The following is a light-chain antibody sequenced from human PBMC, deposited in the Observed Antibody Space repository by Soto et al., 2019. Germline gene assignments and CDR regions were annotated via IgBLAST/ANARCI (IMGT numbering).Light chain of an antibody. V-gene: IGKV3-11*01. CDR1: QSVSSY. Sequence: EIVLTQSPAILSMSPGERATLSCRASQSVSSYFAWYQQKPGQAPRLLIYDASNRATGVPARFSGSGSGTDFTLTISSLEPEDFAVYYCQQRRYWPVTFGQGTKGGYQ. CDR2: DAS. CDR3: QQRRYWPVT. J-gene: IGKJ1*01.